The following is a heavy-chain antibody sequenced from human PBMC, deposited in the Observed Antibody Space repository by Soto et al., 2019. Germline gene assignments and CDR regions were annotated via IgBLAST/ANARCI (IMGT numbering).Heavy chain of an antibody. CDR2: IYYSGST. Sequence: SETLSLTCTVSGGSISTYYWTWIRQPPGKGLEWIGYIYYSGSTNYNPSLKSRVAISVDTSKNQFSLKLSSVTAADTAVYYCARVWGGAFDIWGQGTMVTVSS. CDR1: GGSISTYY. J-gene: IGHJ3*02. CDR3: ARVWGGAFDI. V-gene: IGHV4-59*01. D-gene: IGHD3-10*01.